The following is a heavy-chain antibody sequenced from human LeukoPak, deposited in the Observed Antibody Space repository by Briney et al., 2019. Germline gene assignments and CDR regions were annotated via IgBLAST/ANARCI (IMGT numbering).Heavy chain of an antibody. D-gene: IGHD6-13*01. CDR3: AKDGVTGIAAVVCYYYYGMDV. Sequence: GGSLRLSCAASGFTFSSYGMHWVRQAPGKGLEWVAVISYDGSNKYYADSVKGRFTISRDNSKNTLYLQMNSLRAEDTAVYYCAKDGVTGIAAVVCYYYYGMDVWGQGTTVTVSS. V-gene: IGHV3-30*18. CDR1: GFTFSSYG. CDR2: ISYDGSNK. J-gene: IGHJ6*02.